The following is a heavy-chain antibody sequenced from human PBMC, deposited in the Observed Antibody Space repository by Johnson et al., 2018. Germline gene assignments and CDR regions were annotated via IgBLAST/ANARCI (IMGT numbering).Heavy chain of an antibody. CDR3: AREGGGVSPYYYYSGMDV. D-gene: IGHD1-26*01. CDR2: INPSGGTT. CDR1: GYTFIKYS. J-gene: IGHJ6*04. V-gene: IGHV1-46*01. Sequence: QVQLVESGAEVKKPGASVKVSCKASGYTFIKYSLHWVRQAPGQGLEWMGIINPSGGTTSYAQKFQGRVTMTRDTSTITVHMELSSLRSEDTAVYYCAREGGGVSPYYYYSGMDVWGKGTTVTVSS.